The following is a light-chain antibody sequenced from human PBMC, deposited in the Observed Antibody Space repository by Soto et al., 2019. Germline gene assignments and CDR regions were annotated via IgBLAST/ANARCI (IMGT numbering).Light chain of an antibody. CDR2: EGS. CDR1: SSDVGSNNL. Sequence: QSALTQPASVSGSPGQSITISCTGTSSDVGSNNLVSWYQHHPGKAPTVIIYEGSQRPSGVSNRFSGSKSGNTASLTISGLQAEDEADYYCCSYAGSRVFGGGTKVTVL. V-gene: IGLV2-23*01. J-gene: IGLJ2*01. CDR3: CSYAGSRV.